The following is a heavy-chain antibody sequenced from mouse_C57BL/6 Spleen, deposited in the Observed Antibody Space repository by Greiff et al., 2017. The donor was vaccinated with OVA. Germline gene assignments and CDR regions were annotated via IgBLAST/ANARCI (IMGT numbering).Heavy chain of an antibody. CDR3: ALGEYDYDSAY. Sequence: EVQLQQSVAELVRPGASVKLSCTASGFTIKNTYMHWVKQRPEQGLEWIGRIDPANGNTKYAPKFQGKATITADTSSNTAYLQLSSLTSEDTAIYYCALGEYDYDSAYWGQGTLVTVSA. V-gene: IGHV14-3*01. J-gene: IGHJ3*01. CDR2: IDPANGNT. D-gene: IGHD2-4*01. CDR1: GFTIKNTY.